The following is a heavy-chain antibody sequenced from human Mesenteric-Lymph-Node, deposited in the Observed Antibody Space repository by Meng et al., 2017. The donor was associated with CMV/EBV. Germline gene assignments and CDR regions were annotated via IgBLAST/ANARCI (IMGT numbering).Heavy chain of an antibody. CDR2: IYHSGST. V-gene: IGHV4-38-2*02. CDR3: ARDQGSSWYIPGDY. J-gene: IGHJ4*02. D-gene: IGHD6-13*01. CDR1: GYSISSGYY. Sequence: SETLSLTCTVSGYSISSGYYWGWIWQPPGKGLEWIGSIYHSGSTYYNPSLKSRVTISVDTSKNQFSLKLSSVTAADTAVYYCARDQGSSWYIPGDYWGQGTLVTVSS.